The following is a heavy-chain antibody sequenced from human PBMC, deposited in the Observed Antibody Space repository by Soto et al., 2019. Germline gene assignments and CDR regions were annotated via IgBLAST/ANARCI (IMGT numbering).Heavy chain of an antibody. CDR1: GYAFTSYY. D-gene: IGHD2-2*01. Sequence: GASVKVSCKASGYAFTSYYMHWVRQAPGQGLEWMGIINPSGGSTSYAQKFQGRVTMTRDTSTSTVYMELSSLRHEDTAVYYCAKDGGPAYCNSPGCSAEHFDYWGQGTQVTVSS. CDR3: AKDGGPAYCNSPGCSAEHFDY. J-gene: IGHJ4*02. CDR2: INPSGGST. V-gene: IGHV1-46*01.